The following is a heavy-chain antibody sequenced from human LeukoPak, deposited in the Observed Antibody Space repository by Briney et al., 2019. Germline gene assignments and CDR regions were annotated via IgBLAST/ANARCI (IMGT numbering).Heavy chain of an antibody. V-gene: IGHV3-30*18. CDR1: GFTFSSYG. Sequence: GRSLRLSCAASGFTFSSYGMHWVRQAPGKGLEWVAVISYDGSNKHYADSVKGRFTISRDNSKNTLYLQMNSLRAEDTAVYYCANTGLGYCSGGSCYFGGPFDYWGQGTLVTVSS. D-gene: IGHD2-15*01. CDR3: ANTGLGYCSGGSCYFGGPFDY. J-gene: IGHJ4*02. CDR2: ISYDGSNK.